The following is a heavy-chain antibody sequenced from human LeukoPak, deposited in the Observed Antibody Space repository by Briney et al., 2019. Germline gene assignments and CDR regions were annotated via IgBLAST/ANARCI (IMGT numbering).Heavy chain of an antibody. D-gene: IGHD2-2*01. Sequence: PSETLSLTCTVSGDSMSTYYWSFIRQPAGKGLEWIGRIHTSGTTWYSASLKSRVTMSVDASKNQFSLKLSSVTAADTAVYYCAREIPSRYFDLWGRGTLVTVSS. CDR2: IHTSGTT. J-gene: IGHJ2*01. CDR1: GDSMSTYY. CDR3: AREIPSRYFDL. V-gene: IGHV4-4*07.